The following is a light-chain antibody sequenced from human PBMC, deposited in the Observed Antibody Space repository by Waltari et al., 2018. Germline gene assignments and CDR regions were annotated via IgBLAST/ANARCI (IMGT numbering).Light chain of an antibody. V-gene: IGKV1-5*03. J-gene: IGKJ1*01. CDR1: QSIVVW. CDR3: LQYKSYPWT. Sequence: DIQVTQSPSTLSASVGDRVTITCRASQSIVVWLAWYQQKPGKAPRLLIYKASYLESGVPSRFSGSASGTAFTLTISSLHADDFATYYCLQYKSYPWTFGQGTTVEIK. CDR2: KAS.